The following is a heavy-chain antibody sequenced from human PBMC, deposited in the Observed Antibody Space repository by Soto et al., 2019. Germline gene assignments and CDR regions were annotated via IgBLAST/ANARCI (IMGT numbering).Heavy chain of an antibody. D-gene: IGHD2-15*01. V-gene: IGHV4-31*03. CDR2: IYYSGST. Sequence: SLETLSLTCTFSGGSIRSGGFYWSWVRQHPGKGLEWVGYIYYSGSTYYNPSLKSRVTISVDTSKNQFSLKLSSVTAADTAVYYCAGGFDLGYCSGGSCYPAEYFQHWGQGTLVTVSS. CDR1: GGSIRSGGFY. CDR3: AGGFDLGYCSGGSCYPAEYFQH. J-gene: IGHJ1*01.